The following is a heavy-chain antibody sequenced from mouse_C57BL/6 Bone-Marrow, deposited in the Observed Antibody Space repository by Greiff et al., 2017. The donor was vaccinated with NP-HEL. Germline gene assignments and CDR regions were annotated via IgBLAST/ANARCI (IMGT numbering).Heavy chain of an antibody. V-gene: IGHV2-2*01. CDR1: GFSLTSYG. CDR3: ARPDYYGSSFDY. J-gene: IGHJ2*01. CDR2: IWSGGSA. D-gene: IGHD1-1*01. Sequence: QVQLQQSGPGLVQPSQTLSLTCTVSGFSLTSYGVHWVRQSPGKGLEWLGVIWSGGSADYNAAFISSLSIRTDNSKSQVFLKMNSLQADDTAIYYCARPDYYGSSFDYWGQGTTLTVSS.